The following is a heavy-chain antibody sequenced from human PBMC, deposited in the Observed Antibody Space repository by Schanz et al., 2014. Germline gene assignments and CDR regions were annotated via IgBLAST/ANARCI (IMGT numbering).Heavy chain of an antibody. CDR3: AKDRQNRVNRVGYYYGMDV. CDR2: ISWNSGSI. D-gene: IGHD3-16*01. V-gene: IGHV3-9*01. J-gene: IGHJ6*02. CDR1: GFTFDDYA. Sequence: DVRLVESGGGLVQPGGSLRLSCAASGFTFDDYAMHWVRQAPGKGLEWVLGISWNSGSIGYADSVKGRFTISRDDAKNSLYLQMNSLRAEDTALYYCAKDRQNRVNRVGYYYGMDVWGRGTTVTVSS.